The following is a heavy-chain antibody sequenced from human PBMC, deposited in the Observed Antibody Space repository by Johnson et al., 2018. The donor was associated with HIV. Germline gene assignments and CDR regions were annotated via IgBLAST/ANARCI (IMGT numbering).Heavy chain of an antibody. V-gene: IGHV3-30*04. Sequence: VQLVESGGGVVQPGRSLRLSCAASGFTFSSYAMHWVRQAPGKGLEWVAVISYDGSNKYYADSVKGRFTISRDNSQNTLYLQMNSLRSEDTAVYYCARAPSEQLVGGAFDIWGQGTMVTVSS. J-gene: IGHJ3*02. CDR2: ISYDGSNK. D-gene: IGHD6-6*01. CDR3: ARAPSEQLVGGAFDI. CDR1: GFTFSSYA.